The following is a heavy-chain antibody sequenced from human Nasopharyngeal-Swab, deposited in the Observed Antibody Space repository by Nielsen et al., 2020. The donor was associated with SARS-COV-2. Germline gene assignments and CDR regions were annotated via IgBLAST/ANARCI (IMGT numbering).Heavy chain of an antibody. D-gene: IGHD3-22*01. CDR3: AKDNNPYYYDSSGYAFDI. J-gene: IGHJ3*02. CDR2: ISWNSGGT. V-gene: IGHV3-9*01. Sequence: VRQAPGKGLERVSGISWNSGGTGYADSVKGRFTISRDNAKNSLYLQMNSLRAEDTALYYCAKDNNPYYYDSSGYAFDIWGQGTMVTVSS.